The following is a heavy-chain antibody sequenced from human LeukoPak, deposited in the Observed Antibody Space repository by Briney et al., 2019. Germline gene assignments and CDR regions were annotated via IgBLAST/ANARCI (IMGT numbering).Heavy chain of an antibody. J-gene: IGHJ4*02. D-gene: IGHD1-26*01. CDR3: ARDPPHGDY. Sequence: GESLRLSCAAAGFTFKNFAMTWVRQAPWQGLEWVSTISATGGGAYYADSMKGRFTISRDNSKNTLYLQMNNLRVEDTALYYCARDPPHGDYWGQGTLVTVSS. CDR2: ISATGGGA. V-gene: IGHV3-23*01. CDR1: GFTFKNFA.